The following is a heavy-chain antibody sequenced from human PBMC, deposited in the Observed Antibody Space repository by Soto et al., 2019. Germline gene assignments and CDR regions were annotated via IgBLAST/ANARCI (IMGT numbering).Heavy chain of an antibody. CDR1: VDSVSSNSAA. Sequence: SQTLSLTYALSVDSVSSNSAAWNWIRQSPSRGLEWLGRTYYRSKWYNDYAVSVKSRITINPDTSKNQSSLQLNSVTPEETAVYYCARASSSRAYSFDYWGQGTRVTVSS. J-gene: IGHJ4*02. V-gene: IGHV6-1*01. D-gene: IGHD6-13*01. CDR2: TYYRSKWYN. CDR3: ARASSSRAYSFDY.